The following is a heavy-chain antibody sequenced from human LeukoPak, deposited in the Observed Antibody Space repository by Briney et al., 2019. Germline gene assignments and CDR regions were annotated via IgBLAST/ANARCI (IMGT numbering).Heavy chain of an antibody. V-gene: IGHV3-30-3*01. J-gene: IGHJ4*02. CDR1: GFTFSSYA. D-gene: IGHD3-16*02. CDR2: ISYDGSNE. Sequence: GGSLRLSCAASGFTFSSYAMHWVRQAPGKGLEWVAVISYDGSNEYYADSVKGRFTISRDNSKNTLYLQMNSLRAEDTAVYYCARDYRWGFDYWGQGTLVTVSS. CDR3: ARDYRWGFDY.